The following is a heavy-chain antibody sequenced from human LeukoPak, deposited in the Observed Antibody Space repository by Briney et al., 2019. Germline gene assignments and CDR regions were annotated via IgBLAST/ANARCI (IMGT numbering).Heavy chain of an antibody. J-gene: IGHJ4*02. Sequence: GGSLRLSCAASGFTFSSYSMNWVRQAPGKGLEWVSSISSSSSYIYYADSVKGRFTISRDNAKNSLYLQMNSLRAEDTAVYYCARELSSGNFMSLDYWGQGTLVTVSS. CDR1: GFTFSSYS. CDR3: ARELSSGNFMSLDY. V-gene: IGHV3-21*01. CDR2: ISSSSSYI. D-gene: IGHD3-22*01.